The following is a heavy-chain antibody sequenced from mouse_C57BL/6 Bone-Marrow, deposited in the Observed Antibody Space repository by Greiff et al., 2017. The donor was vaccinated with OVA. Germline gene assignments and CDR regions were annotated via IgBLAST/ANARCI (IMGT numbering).Heavy chain of an antibody. Sequence: EVKLVESEGGLVQPGSSMKLSCTASGFTFSDYYMAWVRQVPEKGLEWVANINYDGSSTYYLDSLKSRFIISRDNAKNILYLQMSSLKSGDTATYYCARIGVNYYAMDYWGQGTSVTVSS. J-gene: IGHJ4*01. CDR2: INYDGSST. V-gene: IGHV5-16*01. CDR3: ARIGVNYYAMDY. D-gene: IGHD2-2*01. CDR1: GFTFSDYY.